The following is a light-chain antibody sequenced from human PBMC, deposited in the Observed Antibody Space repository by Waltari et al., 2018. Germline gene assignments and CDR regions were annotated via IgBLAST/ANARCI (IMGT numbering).Light chain of an antibody. Sequence: LYGTDNKACLSWYQQKPGQPPKLLISWASTRESGVPDRVSGSGSGTDFTLTISSLQAEDVAVYYCQQYYSTMYTFGQGTKLEIK. J-gene: IGKJ2*01. V-gene: IGKV4-1*01. CDR2: WAS. CDR3: QQYYSTMYT. CDR1: LYGTDNKAC.